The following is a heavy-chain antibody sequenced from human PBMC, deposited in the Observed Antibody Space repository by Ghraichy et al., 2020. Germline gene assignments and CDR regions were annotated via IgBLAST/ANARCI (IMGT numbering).Heavy chain of an antibody. CDR1: GFTFSSYS. D-gene: IGHD3-9*01. Sequence: LSLTCAASGFTFSSYSMNWVRQAPRKGLEWVSYSSSSSSTIYYADSVKGRFTISRDNAKNSLYLQMNSLRAEDTAVYYCAREGVLRYFDWLFRGDYYYYGMDVWGQGTTVTVSS. J-gene: IGHJ6*02. V-gene: IGHV3-48*04. CDR3: AREGVLRYFDWLFRGDYYYYGMDV. CDR2: SSSSSSTI.